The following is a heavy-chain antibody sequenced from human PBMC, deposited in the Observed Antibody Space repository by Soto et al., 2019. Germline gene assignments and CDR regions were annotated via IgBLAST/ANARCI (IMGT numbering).Heavy chain of an antibody. CDR3: AADGYNY. CDR2: IYYSGST. D-gene: IGHD5-12*01. J-gene: IGHJ4*02. Sequence: PETLSLTCTVSGGSVSSGRFYWSWIRQPPGKGLEWIGYIYYSGSTKYNSVKGRFTISRDNSKNTLYLQMSSLRAEDTAVYYCAADGYNYWGQGTLVTVSS. V-gene: IGHV4-61*01. CDR1: GGSVSSGRFY.